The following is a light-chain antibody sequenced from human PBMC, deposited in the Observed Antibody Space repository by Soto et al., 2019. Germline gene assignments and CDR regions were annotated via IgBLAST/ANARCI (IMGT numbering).Light chain of an antibody. V-gene: IGKV4-1*01. CDR3: LQYYSTLFT. Sequence: DIVMTQSPDSLAVSLGERATINCKSSQSVLYSSNNKNYLAWYQQKPGQPPKLLIYWASTRESGVPDRFSGSGSGTDFTLTISSLQAEDVAVYYWLQYYSTLFTFGPGTKVDIK. CDR1: QSVLYSSNNKNY. J-gene: IGKJ3*01. CDR2: WAS.